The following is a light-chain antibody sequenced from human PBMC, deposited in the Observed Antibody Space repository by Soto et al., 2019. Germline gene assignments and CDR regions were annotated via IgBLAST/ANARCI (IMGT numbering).Light chain of an antibody. Sequence: EIVITQSPATLSVSPGERATLSCRASQSVSSNLAWYQQKPGQAPRLLIFGASSRANGTPDRFSGSGSGTDLTLTISSLEPEDFAVYYCQQRSNWPSITFGQGTRLEIK. CDR3: QQRSNWPSIT. CDR1: QSVSSN. V-gene: IGKV3-11*01. CDR2: GAS. J-gene: IGKJ5*01.